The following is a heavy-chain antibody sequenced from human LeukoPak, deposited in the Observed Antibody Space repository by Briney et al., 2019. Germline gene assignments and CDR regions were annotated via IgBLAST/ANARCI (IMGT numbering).Heavy chain of an antibody. Sequence: GSSVKVSCKASGGTFSSYAISWVRQAPGQGLEWMGGIIPIFGTANYAQKFQGRVTITADESTSTAYMELSSLRSEDTAVYYCARVGGYCSSTSCHGKINFDYWGQGTLVTVSS. CDR3: ARVGGYCSSTSCHGKINFDY. D-gene: IGHD2-2*01. CDR2: IIPIFGTA. CDR1: GGTFSSYA. J-gene: IGHJ4*02. V-gene: IGHV1-69*01.